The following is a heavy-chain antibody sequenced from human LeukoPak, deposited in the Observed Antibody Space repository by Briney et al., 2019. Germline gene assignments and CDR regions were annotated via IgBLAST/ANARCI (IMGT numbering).Heavy chain of an antibody. V-gene: IGHV3-30*18. D-gene: IGHD3-22*01. J-gene: IGHJ4*02. Sequence: GGSLRLSGAASGFTFSSYAMHWVRQAPGKGLEWVAVISYDGSNKYYADSVKGRFTISRDNSKNTLYLQMNSLRAEDTAVYYCAKSYYYDKLAYYWGQGTLVTVSS. CDR2: ISYDGSNK. CDR1: GFTFSSYA. CDR3: AKSYYYDKLAYY.